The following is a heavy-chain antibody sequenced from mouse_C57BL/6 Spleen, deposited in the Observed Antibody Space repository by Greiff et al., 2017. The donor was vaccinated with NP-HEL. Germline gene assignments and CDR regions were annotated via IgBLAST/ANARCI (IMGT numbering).Heavy chain of an antibody. CDR3: ARSGGSLFDY. CDR2: IDPSDSYT. J-gene: IGHJ2*01. D-gene: IGHD1-1*01. Sequence: VQLKQPGAELVMPGASVKLSCKASGYTFTSYWMHWVKQRPGQGLEWIGEIDPSDSYTNYNQKFKGKSTLTVDKSSSTAYMQLSSLTSEDSAVYYCARSGGSLFDYWGQGTTLTVSS. V-gene: IGHV1-69*01. CDR1: GYTFTSYW.